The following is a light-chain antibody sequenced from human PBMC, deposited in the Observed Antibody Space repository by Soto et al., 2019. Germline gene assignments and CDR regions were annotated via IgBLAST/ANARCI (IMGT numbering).Light chain of an antibody. J-gene: IGLJ2*01. CDR1: SNDVGGYKY. CDR2: EVN. V-gene: IGLV2-14*01. Sequence: QSALTQPASVSGSPGQSITISCTGTSNDVGGYKYVSWYQQHPGKAPKLMIYEVNNRPSGVSNRFSGSKSGNTASLTISGLQAADEADYYCTSFTSITTVVFCGGTKLTVL. CDR3: TSFTSITTVV.